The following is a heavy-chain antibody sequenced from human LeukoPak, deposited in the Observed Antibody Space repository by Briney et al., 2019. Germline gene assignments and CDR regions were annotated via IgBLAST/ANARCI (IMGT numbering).Heavy chain of an antibody. CDR3: AKDQESDIVATDAFDI. CDR2: ISGSGGST. J-gene: IGHJ3*02. D-gene: IGHD5-12*01. CDR1: GFTFSSYA. V-gene: IGHV3-23*01. Sequence: GGSLRLFCAASGFTFSSYAMSWVRQAPGEGLEWVAAISGSGGSTYYADSVKGRFTISRHNSKNTLYLQMNSLRAEDTAVYYCAKDQESDIVATDAFDIWGQGTMVTVSS.